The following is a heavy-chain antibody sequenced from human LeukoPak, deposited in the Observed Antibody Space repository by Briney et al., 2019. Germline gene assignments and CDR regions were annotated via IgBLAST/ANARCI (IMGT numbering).Heavy chain of an antibody. D-gene: IGHD2-2*01. V-gene: IGHV3-30*18. Sequence: GGSLRLSCAASGFTFSSYGMHWVRQAPGKGLEWVAVISYDGSNKYYADSVKGRFTISRDNSKNTLYLQMNSLRAEDTAVYYCAKERFRYCSSTSCYHLDYWGQGTLVTVSS. J-gene: IGHJ4*02. CDR1: GFTFSSYG. CDR2: ISYDGSNK. CDR3: AKERFRYCSSTSCYHLDY.